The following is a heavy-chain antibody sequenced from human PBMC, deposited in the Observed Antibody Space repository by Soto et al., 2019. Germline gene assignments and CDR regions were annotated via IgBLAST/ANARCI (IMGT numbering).Heavy chain of an antibody. Sequence: VASVKVSCKASGYTFTGYYMHWVRQAPGQGLEWMGWINPNSGGTNYAQKFQGRVTMTRDTSISTAYMELSRLRSDDTAVYYCARALYYGSGSYYYFDYWGQGTLVTVSS. CDR3: ARALYYGSGSYYYFDY. CDR1: GYTFTGYY. J-gene: IGHJ4*02. D-gene: IGHD3-10*01. V-gene: IGHV1-2*02. CDR2: INPNSGGT.